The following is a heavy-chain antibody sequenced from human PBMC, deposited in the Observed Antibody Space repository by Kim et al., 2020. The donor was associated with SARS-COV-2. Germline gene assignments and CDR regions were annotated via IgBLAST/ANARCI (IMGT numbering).Heavy chain of an antibody. CDR3: ARAITMVRGVIRNWFDP. Sequence: ASVKVSCKASGYTFTSYGISWVRQAPGQGLEWMGWISAYNGNTNYAQKLQGRVTMTTDTSTSTAYMELRILRSDDTAVYYCARAITMVRGVIRNWFDPWGQGTLVTVSS. CDR2: ISAYNGNT. CDR1: GYTFTSYG. V-gene: IGHV1-18*04. D-gene: IGHD3-10*01. J-gene: IGHJ5*02.